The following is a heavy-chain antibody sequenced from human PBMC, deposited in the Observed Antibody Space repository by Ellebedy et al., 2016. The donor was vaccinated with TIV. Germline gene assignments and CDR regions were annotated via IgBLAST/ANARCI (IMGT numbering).Heavy chain of an antibody. D-gene: IGHD3-22*01. CDR2: MNPDSGNT. J-gene: IGHJ5*02. V-gene: IGHV1-8*01. CDR3: ARSGSDYYGSSGSVWFDP. CDR1: GYTFTSYD. Sequence: ASVKVSCXASGYTFTSYDINWVRQATGQGLECMGWMNPDSGNTGYAQKFQGRVTMTRDTSISTAYMELSSLRSEDTAVYYCARSGSDYYGSSGSVWFDPWGQGTLVTVSS.